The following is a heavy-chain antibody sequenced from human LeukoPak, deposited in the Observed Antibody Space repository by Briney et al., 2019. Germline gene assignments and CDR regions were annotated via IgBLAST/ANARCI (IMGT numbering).Heavy chain of an antibody. Sequence: GGSLRLSRAASGFTFSSYAMSWVRQAPGKGLEWVSAISGSGGSTYYADSVKGRFTISRDNSKNTLYLQMNSLRAEDTAVYYCAKGSAVAGSFDYWGQGTLVTVSS. CDR3: AKGSAVAGSFDY. J-gene: IGHJ4*02. CDR1: GFTFSSYA. CDR2: ISGSGGST. V-gene: IGHV3-23*01. D-gene: IGHD6-19*01.